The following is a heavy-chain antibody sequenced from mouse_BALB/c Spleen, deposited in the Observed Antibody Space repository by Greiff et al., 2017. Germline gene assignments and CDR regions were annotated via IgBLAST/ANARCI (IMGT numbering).Heavy chain of an antibody. Sequence: EVQLQQSGAELVKPGASVKLSCTASGFNIKDTYMHWVKQRPEQGLEWIGRIDPANGNTKYDPKFQGKATITADTSSNTAYLQLSSLTSEDTAVYYCARPTPYYGRGNCFDYWGQGTTLTVSS. J-gene: IGHJ2*01. D-gene: IGHD1-1*01. V-gene: IGHV14-3*02. CDR2: IDPANGNT. CDR3: ARPTPYYGRGNCFDY. CDR1: GFNIKDTY.